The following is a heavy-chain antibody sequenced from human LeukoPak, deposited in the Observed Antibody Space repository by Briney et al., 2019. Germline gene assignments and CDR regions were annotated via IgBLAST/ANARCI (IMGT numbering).Heavy chain of an antibody. CDR1: GYSISSGFY. CDR3: ARGYDGSGYYYRNWYFDL. J-gene: IGHJ2*01. D-gene: IGHD3-22*01. V-gene: IGHV4-38-2*02. Sequence: SETLSLTCTVSGYSISSGFYWGWIRQPPGKGLEWIGSIYHSGSTHYNSSLKSRVTISVDTSKNQLSLKLSSVTAADTAVYYCARGYDGSGYYYRNWYFDLWGRGTLVTVSS. CDR2: IYHSGST.